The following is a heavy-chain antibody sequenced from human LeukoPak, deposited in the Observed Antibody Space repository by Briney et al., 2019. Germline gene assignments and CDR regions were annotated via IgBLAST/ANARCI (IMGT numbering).Heavy chain of an antibody. CDR3: ARRVGATQGYDY. CDR1: GYSISSGYY. D-gene: IGHD1-26*01. V-gene: IGHV4-38-2*02. Sequence: SETLSLTCTVSGYSISSGYYWGWIRQPPGKGLEWIGSIYHSGRTYYNPSLKSRVTISVDTSKDQFSLKLSSVTAADTAVYYCARRVGATQGYDYWGQGTLVTVSS. CDR2: IYHSGRT. J-gene: IGHJ4*02.